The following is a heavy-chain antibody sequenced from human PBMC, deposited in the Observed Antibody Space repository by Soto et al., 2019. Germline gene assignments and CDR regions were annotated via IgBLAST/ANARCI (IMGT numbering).Heavy chain of an antibody. CDR2: ISGSSGST. CDR3: AKRYCSGGRCYNYFDY. D-gene: IGHD2-15*01. J-gene: IGHJ4*02. V-gene: IGHV3-23*01. Sequence: EVQLLESGGGLVQPGGSLRLSYAASGFTFSSYAMSWVRQAPGKGLEWVSGISGSSGSTYYADSVKGRFTISRDNSRNTLYLQMNSLRAEDTAVYYCAKRYCSGGRCYNYFDYWGQGTLVTVSS. CDR1: GFTFSSYA.